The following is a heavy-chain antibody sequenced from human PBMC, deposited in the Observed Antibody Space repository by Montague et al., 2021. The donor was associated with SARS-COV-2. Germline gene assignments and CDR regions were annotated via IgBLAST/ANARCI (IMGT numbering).Heavy chain of an antibody. Sequence: SETLSLTCSVSGDSMSGSNSYWGWIRQPPGKGLESIGSISYTGSTSYNASLKSRVTMSVDTSKNEFSLSLSSVTASDTAVYYCARLYIQKTLVGAYRRRWFDPWGQGTLVTVSS. CDR1: GDSMSGSNSY. CDR2: ISYTGST. CDR3: ARLYIQKTLVGAYRRRWFDP. D-gene: IGHD1-26*01. J-gene: IGHJ5*02. V-gene: IGHV4-39*01.